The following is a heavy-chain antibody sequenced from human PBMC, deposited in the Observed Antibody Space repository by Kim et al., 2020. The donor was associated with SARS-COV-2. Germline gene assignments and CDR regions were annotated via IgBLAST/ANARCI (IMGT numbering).Heavy chain of an antibody. Sequence: GGSLRLSCAASGFTFSSYGMHWVRQAPGKGLEWVAVIWYDGSNKYYADSVKGRFTISRDNSKNTLYLQMNSLRAEDTAVYYCARGDSIIATGLDYWGQGTLVTVSS. V-gene: IGHV3-33*01. CDR3: ARGDSIIATGLDY. D-gene: IGHD3-10*01. CDR1: GFTFSSYG. J-gene: IGHJ4*02. CDR2: IWYDGSNK.